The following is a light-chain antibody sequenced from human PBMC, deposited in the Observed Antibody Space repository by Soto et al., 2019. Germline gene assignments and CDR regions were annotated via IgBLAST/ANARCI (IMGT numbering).Light chain of an antibody. CDR3: CSYAGSSPYV. V-gene: IGLV2-23*01. CDR1: SSDVGSYNL. J-gene: IGLJ1*01. Sequence: QSALTRPASVSGSPGQSITISCTGTSSDVGSYNLVSWYQHHPGKAPKLMIYEGSKRPSGVSNRFSGSKSGNTASLTISGLQAEDEADYYCCSYAGSSPYVFGTGTKLTVL. CDR2: EGS.